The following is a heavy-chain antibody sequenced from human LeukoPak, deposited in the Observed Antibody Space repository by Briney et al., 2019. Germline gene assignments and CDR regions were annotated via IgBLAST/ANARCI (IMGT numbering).Heavy chain of an antibody. J-gene: IGHJ3*02. D-gene: IGHD3-10*01. CDR1: GFTLSGYW. Sequence: HAGGSLRLSCAASGFTLSGYWMSWVRQAPGKGLEWVANIKQDGSAKYYADSVKGRFTISRDNSKNTLIRQMNSLRDEDTVFYYCARANYGSGTNYKGDAFDIWGQGTMVTVSS. V-gene: IGHV3-7*02. CDR3: ARANYGSGTNYKGDAFDI. CDR2: IKQDGSAK.